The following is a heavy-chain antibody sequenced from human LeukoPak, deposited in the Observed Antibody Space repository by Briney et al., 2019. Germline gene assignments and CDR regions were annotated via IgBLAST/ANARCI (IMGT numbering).Heavy chain of an antibody. CDR3: ARGSGWCDY. V-gene: IGHV5-10-1*01. D-gene: IGHD6-19*01. J-gene: IGHJ4*02. CDR2: INPTDSST. Sequence: GESLQISCQASGYTFTNNWISWLRQMPGKGLEWMGRINPTDSSTNYSPSFQGHVTISADKSIGTAYLQWSSLKASDTAIYYCARGSGWCDYWGQGALVTVSS. CDR1: GYTFTNNW.